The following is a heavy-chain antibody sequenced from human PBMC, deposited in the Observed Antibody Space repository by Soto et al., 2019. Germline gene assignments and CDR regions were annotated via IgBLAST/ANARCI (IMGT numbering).Heavy chain of an antibody. D-gene: IGHD4-17*01. CDR1: GGTFSSYA. V-gene: IGHV1-69*13. J-gene: IGHJ5*02. CDR2: IIPIFGTA. CDR3: AREKTTVVTPFRWFDP. Sequence: ASVKVSCKASGGTFSSYAISWVRQAPGQGLEWMGGIIPIFGTANYAQKFQGRVTITADESTSTAYMELSSLRSEDTAVYYCAREKTTVVTPFRWFDPGGQGTLVTVSS.